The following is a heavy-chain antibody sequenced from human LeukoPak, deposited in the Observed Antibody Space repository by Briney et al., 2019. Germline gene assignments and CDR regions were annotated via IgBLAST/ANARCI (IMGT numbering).Heavy chain of an antibody. J-gene: IGHJ2*01. V-gene: IGHV4-59*08. Sequence: SETLSLTCTVSGGSISGYFWSWFRQPPGKGLEWIGYIYYSGSTNYNPSLKSRVTISVDTSKNQFSLKLSSVTAADTALYYCARHVSVTPWYSDLWGRGTLATVSS. CDR3: ARHVSVTPWYSDL. CDR1: GGSISGYF. D-gene: IGHD4-17*01. CDR2: IYYSGST.